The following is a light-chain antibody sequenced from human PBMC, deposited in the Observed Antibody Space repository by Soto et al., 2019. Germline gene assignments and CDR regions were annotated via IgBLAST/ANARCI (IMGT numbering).Light chain of an antibody. CDR2: AAS. J-gene: IGKJ4*01. Sequence: AIRMTQSPSSLSASTGDRVTITCRASQGISSYLAWYQQKPGKAPKLLIYAASTLQSGVPSRFSGSGSGTDFTLTISCLQSEDFATYYCQQYYSYLRTFGGGTKVDIK. CDR1: QGISSY. CDR3: QQYYSYLRT. V-gene: IGKV1-8*01.